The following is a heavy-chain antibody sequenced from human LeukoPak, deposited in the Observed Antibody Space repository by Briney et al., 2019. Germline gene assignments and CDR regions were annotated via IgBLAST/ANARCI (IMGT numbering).Heavy chain of an antibody. CDR2: FDPEGGET. CDR1: GYTLTELP. Sequence: ASVKVSCKVSGYTLTELPMHWVRQAPGKGLEWMGGFDPEGGETIYAQKFQGRVTMTEDTSTDTAYMELSSLRSEDTAVYYCATAGVVAAPYHYYYYYMDVWGKGTTVTVSS. D-gene: IGHD2-15*01. CDR3: ATAGVVAAPYHYYYYYMDV. J-gene: IGHJ6*03. V-gene: IGHV1-24*01.